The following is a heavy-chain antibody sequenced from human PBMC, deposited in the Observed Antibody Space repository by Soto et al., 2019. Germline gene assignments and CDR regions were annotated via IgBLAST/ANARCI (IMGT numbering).Heavy chain of an antibody. CDR2: IYYSGST. Sequence: SETLSLTCTVSGGSISSYYWSWIRQPPGKGLEWIGYIYYSGSTNYNPSLKSRVTISVDTSKNQFSLKLSSVTAADTAVYYCARDSSPRDWNLLDYYGMDVWGQGTTVTVSS. D-gene: IGHD1-1*01. J-gene: IGHJ6*02. CDR3: ARDSSPRDWNLLDYYGMDV. V-gene: IGHV4-59*01. CDR1: GGSISSYY.